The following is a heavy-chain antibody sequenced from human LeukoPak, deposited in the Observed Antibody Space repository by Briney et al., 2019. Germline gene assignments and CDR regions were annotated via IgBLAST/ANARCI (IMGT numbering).Heavy chain of an antibody. Sequence: SETLSLTCAVSGGSISSGGYSWRWIRQAPGKGLEWLGCIFHSGNTYYNPSLKSRVTMSVDRSNNQFSLKMSSVTAADTAVYYCARDQSRVGIFDYWGQGTLVTVSS. CDR2: IFHSGNT. J-gene: IGHJ4*02. CDR1: GGSISSGGYS. D-gene: IGHD3-3*01. CDR3: ARDQSRVGIFDY. V-gene: IGHV4-30-2*01.